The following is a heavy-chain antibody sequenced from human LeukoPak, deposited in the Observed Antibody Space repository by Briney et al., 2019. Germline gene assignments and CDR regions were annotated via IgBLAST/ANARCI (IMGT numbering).Heavy chain of an antibody. D-gene: IGHD3-22*01. J-gene: IGHJ4*02. CDR2: INPSGGST. V-gene: IGHV1-46*01. CDR3: ILDSSGYYSFDY. CDR1: GYTFTSYY. Sequence: GASVKVSCKASGYTFTSYYMHWVRQAPGQGLEWMGIINPSGGSTSYAQKFQGRVTMTRDMSTSTVYMELSSLRSEDTAVYYCILDSSGYYSFDYWGQGTLVTVSS.